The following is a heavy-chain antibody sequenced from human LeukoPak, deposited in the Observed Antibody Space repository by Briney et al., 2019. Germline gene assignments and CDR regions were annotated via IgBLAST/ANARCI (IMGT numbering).Heavy chain of an antibody. V-gene: IGHV4-34*01. J-gene: IGHJ4*02. CDR3: ARLGSSGYFFDH. Sequence: SETLSLTCAVYGGSFSGYYWSWIRQSPGKGLEWIGEINHSGSTNYNPSLKSRVTISVDTSKNQFSLKLSSVTAADTAVYYCARLGSSGYFFDHWGQGTLVTVSS. CDR2: INHSGST. D-gene: IGHD3-22*01. CDR1: GGSFSGYY.